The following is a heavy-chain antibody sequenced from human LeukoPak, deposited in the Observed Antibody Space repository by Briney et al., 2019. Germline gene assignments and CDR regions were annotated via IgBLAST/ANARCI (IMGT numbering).Heavy chain of an antibody. V-gene: IGHV3-7*01. D-gene: IGHD3-9*01. CDR2: IKQDGSEK. Sequence: GGSLRLSCAASGFTFSSYWMSWDRQAPGKGLEWVANIKQDGSEKYYVDSVKGRFTISRDNAKNSLYLQMNSLRAEDTAVYYCARDGFILTGYSFDYWGQGTLVTVSS. CDR3: ARDGFILTGYSFDY. J-gene: IGHJ4*02. CDR1: GFTFSSYW.